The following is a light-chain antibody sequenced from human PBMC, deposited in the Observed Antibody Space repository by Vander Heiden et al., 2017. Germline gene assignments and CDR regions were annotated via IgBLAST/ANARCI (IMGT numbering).Light chain of an antibody. CDR3: QQYYSTPPYT. CDR1: QSVLYSSNNKNY. Sequence: DIVMTQSPASLAVSLGVRATINCKSSQSVLYSSNNKNYLAWYQQKPGQPPKLLIYWASTRESGVPDRFSGSGSGTDFTLTISSLQAEDVAVYYCQQYYSTPPYTFGQGTKLEIK. J-gene: IGKJ2*01. V-gene: IGKV4-1*01. CDR2: WAS.